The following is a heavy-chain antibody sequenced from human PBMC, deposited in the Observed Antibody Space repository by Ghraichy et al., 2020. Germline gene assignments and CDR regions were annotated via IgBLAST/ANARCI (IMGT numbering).Heavy chain of an antibody. V-gene: IGHV4-59*01. CDR2: IDFSGGS. CDR1: GGSISSYY. J-gene: IGHJ2*01. Sequence: SETLSLTCTVSGGSISSYYWSWLRQPPGKGLEWIGNIDFSGGSKYSPSLTSRVTISVDTSKNQFSLTLDSVTAADTAVYYCARAMRFHWYFDLWGRGSLVTVSS. CDR3: ARAMRFHWYFDL.